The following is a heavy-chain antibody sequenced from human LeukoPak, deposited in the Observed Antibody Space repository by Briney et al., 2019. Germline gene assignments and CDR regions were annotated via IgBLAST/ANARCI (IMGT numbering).Heavy chain of an antibody. J-gene: IGHJ4*02. CDR1: GGSISSYY. CDR3: ARAGAIAARPDFDY. Sequence: SETLSLTCSVSGGSISSYYWSWIRQPPGKGLEWIGYIYYSGSTNYNPSLYSRVTISVDTSKNQFSLKLSSVTAADTAIYYCARAGAIAARPDFDYWGQGTLVTVSS. CDR2: IYYSGST. D-gene: IGHD6-6*01. V-gene: IGHV4-59*01.